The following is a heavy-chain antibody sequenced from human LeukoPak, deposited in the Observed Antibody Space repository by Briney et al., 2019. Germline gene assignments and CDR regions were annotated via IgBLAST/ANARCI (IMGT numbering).Heavy chain of an antibody. CDR3: ARSFIAEAATAYDY. Sequence: GGSLRLSCAASGFTFSDYYMSWIRQAPGQGLEWVSYISSSGSTIYYADSVKGRFTISRDNAKNSLYLQMNSLRAEDTAVYYCARSFIAEAATAYDYWGQGTLVIVSS. V-gene: IGHV3-11*01. CDR1: GFTFSDYY. D-gene: IGHD6-19*01. CDR2: ISSSGSTI. J-gene: IGHJ4*02.